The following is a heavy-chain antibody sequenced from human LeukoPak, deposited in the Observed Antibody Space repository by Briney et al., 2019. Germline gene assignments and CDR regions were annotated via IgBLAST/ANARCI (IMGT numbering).Heavy chain of an antibody. CDR3: AKDSDPAYDYVWGSYRYIDY. CDR2: ITGSGAGT. CDR1: GFTFSSYA. J-gene: IGHJ4*02. Sequence: QPGGSLRLSCAASGFTFSSYAMSWVRQAPGKGLEWVSSITGSGAGTYYADSVKGRFTISRDNSKNTQYLQMNSLRAEDTALYYCAKDSDPAYDYVWGSYRYIDYWGQGTLVTVSS. V-gene: IGHV3-23*01. D-gene: IGHD3-16*02.